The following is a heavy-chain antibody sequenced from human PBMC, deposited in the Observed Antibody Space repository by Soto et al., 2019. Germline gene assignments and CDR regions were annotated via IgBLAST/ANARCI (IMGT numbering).Heavy chain of an antibody. V-gene: IGHV4-59*01. J-gene: IGHJ4*02. D-gene: IGHD6-13*01. CDR3: ARGTSWQLPFDY. CDR2: ISYGGST. CDR1: SDSISSYY. Sequence: XGTLSLTCTVSSDSISSYYWSWIRQPPGKRLEWIGYISYGGSTDYNPSLKSRVTISGDTSKNQFSLKMSSVTAADTAVYYCARGTSWQLPFDYWGQGTLVTVSS.